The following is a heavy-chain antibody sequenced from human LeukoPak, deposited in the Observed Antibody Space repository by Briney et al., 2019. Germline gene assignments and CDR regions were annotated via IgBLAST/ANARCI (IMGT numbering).Heavy chain of an antibody. CDR2: ISWNSGSI. CDR3: AKDISGYSYGPVDY. CDR1: GFTFDDYA. J-gene: IGHJ4*02. Sequence: GGSLRLSCAASGFTFDDYAMHWVRQAPGKGLEWVSGISWNSGSIGYADSVKGRFTISRDSAKNSLYLQMNSLRAEDTALYYCAKDISGYSYGPVDYWGQGTLVTVSS. D-gene: IGHD5-18*01. V-gene: IGHV3-9*01.